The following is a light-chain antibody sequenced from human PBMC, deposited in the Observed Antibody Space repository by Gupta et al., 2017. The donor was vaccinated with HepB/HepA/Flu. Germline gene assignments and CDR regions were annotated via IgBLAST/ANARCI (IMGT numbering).Light chain of an antibody. CDR1: QCVSSSY. Sequence: EIVLTQSPATLSLSPGERATLSCRASQCVSSSYLAWYRQKPGQAPRLLIFGASSRATGIPDRFSGSGSGTDFTLTISRLEPEDFAVYYCQQYGSSPWTFGLGSKVEIK. CDR2: GAS. CDR3: QQYGSSPWT. J-gene: IGKJ1*01. V-gene: IGKV3-20*01.